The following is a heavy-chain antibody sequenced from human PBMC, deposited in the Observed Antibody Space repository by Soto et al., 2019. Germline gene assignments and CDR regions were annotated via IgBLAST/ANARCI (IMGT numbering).Heavy chain of an antibody. CDR2: LKSNSDGGTA. CDR1: GFTFSKAW. D-gene: IGHD3-16*01. J-gene: IGHJ4*02. Sequence: EVQLVESGGGLVKPGGSLRLSCAASGFTFSKAWMNWVRQAPGKGLEWVGRLKSNSDGGTADYAAPVKDRFTVFRDDSKNMLYLQMNSLQIEDTAVYYCVADGPEAVSVWLYWGQGSLVTVSS. CDR3: VADGPEAVSVWLY. V-gene: IGHV3-15*07.